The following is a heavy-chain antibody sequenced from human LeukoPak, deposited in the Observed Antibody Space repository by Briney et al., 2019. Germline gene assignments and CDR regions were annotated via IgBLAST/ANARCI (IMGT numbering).Heavy chain of an antibody. V-gene: IGHV4-39*07. CDR3: ARSSSFYYYSDS. J-gene: IGHJ4*02. CDR2: IYYSGST. D-gene: IGHD3-22*01. Sequence: SETLSLTCTVSGDSITNSRYYWGWIRQPPGKGLEWIGSIYYSGSTFYNPSLKSRVTISVDTSKNQLSLKLSSVTAADTAVYYCARSSSFYYYSDSWGQGTLVPVSS. CDR1: GDSITNSRYY.